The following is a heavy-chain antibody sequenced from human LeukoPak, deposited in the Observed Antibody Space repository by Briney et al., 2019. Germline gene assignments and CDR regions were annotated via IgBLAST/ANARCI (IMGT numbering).Heavy chain of an antibody. J-gene: IGHJ4*02. CDR2: IYYSGST. Sequence: PSETLSLTCTVSGGSISSSSYYWGWIRQPPGKGLEWIGSIYYSGSTYYNPSLKSRVTISVDTSKNQFSLKLSSVTAADTAVYYCARGLHYDSSGYEDYWGQGTLVTVSS. CDR3: ARGLHYDSSGYEDY. CDR1: GGSISSSSYY. D-gene: IGHD3-22*01. V-gene: IGHV4-39*07.